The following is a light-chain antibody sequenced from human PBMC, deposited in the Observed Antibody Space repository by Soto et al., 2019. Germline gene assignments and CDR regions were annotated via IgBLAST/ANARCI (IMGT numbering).Light chain of an antibody. CDR3: VADHVSGTKSTVV. Sequence: QSVMTQPPSASASLGASVTLTCTMSSGYSNYKVDWNQQRPWKGPRLVMRVGTGGIVGLKVDGMPDRFTVLGSGLIRSLTIKNNQEEDESDYHCVADHVSGTKSTVVFGGGTKLTVL. CDR1: SGYSNYK. CDR2: VGTGGIVG. J-gene: IGLJ2*01. V-gene: IGLV9-49*01.